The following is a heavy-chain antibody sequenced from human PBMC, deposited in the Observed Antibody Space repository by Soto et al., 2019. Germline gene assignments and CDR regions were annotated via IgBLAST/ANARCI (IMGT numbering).Heavy chain of an antibody. Sequence: GGSLRLSCAASGFTFSSYSMNWVRQAPGKGLEWVSSISSSSSYIYYADSVKGRFTISRDNAKNSLYLQMNSLRAEDTAVYYCARDPVYCTNGVCRYNWFDPWGQGTLVTVSS. V-gene: IGHV3-21*01. CDR2: ISSSSSYI. CDR3: ARDPVYCTNGVCRYNWFDP. CDR1: GFTFSSYS. D-gene: IGHD2-8*01. J-gene: IGHJ5*02.